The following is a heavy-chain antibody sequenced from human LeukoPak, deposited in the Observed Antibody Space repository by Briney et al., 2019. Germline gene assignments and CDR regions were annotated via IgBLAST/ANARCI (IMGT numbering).Heavy chain of an antibody. J-gene: IGHJ6*02. Sequence: VASVKLSCKASRGTFSSYAISWVRQAPGQGLEWMGRIIPILGIANYAQKFQGRVTITADKSTSTAYMELSSLRSEDTAVYYCASRRPDYYYGMDVWGQGTTVTVSS. V-gene: IGHV1-69*04. CDR1: RGTFSSYA. CDR3: ASRRPDYYYGMDV. D-gene: IGHD1-14*01. CDR2: IIPILGIA.